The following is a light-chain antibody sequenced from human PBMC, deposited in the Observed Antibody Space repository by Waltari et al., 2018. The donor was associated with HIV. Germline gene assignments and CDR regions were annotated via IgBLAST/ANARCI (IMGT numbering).Light chain of an antibody. CDR1: QSISSW. CDR2: KAS. V-gene: IGKV1-5*03. CDR3: QQYNSYSS. Sequence: DIQMTQSPSTLSASVAARVTITCRASQSISSWLAWYHQKPGKVPNLLIYKASSLESGVPSVFSGSGSGTEFTVTISSLQPDDFATYYCQQYNSYSSFGGGTKVEIK. J-gene: IGKJ4*01.